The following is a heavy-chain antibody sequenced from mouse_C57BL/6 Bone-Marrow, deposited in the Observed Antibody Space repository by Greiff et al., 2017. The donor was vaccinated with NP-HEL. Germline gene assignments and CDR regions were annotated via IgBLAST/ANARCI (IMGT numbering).Heavy chain of an antibody. CDR3: TRDNYDYYYFDY. D-gene: IGHD2-4*01. Sequence: EVHLVESGEGLVKPGGSLKLSCAASGFTFSSYAMSWVRQTPEKRLEWVAYISSGGDYIYYADTVKGRFTISRDNARNTLYLQMSSLKSEDTAMYYCTRDNYDYYYFDYWGQGTTRTVSS. V-gene: IGHV5-9-1*02. CDR1: GFTFSSYA. J-gene: IGHJ2*01. CDR2: ISSGGDYI.